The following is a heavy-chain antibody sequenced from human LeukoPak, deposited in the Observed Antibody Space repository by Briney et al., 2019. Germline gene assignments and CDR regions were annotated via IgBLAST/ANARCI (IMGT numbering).Heavy chain of an antibody. CDR2: INHSGST. D-gene: IGHD2-2*01. J-gene: IGHJ4*02. Sequence: PSETLSLTCAVYGGSFSGYYWSWIRQPPGKGLEWIGEINHSGSTNYNPSLKSRVTISVDTSKNQFSLKLSSVTAADTAVYYCASGESASSRGAPFDYWGEGTLVTVS. CDR1: GGSFSGYY. V-gene: IGHV4-34*01. CDR3: ASGESASSRGAPFDY.